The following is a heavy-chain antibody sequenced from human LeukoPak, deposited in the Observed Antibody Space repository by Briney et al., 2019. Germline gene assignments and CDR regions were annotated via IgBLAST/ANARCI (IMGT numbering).Heavy chain of an antibody. D-gene: IGHD2-8*01. CDR1: GFTFSSYA. CDR2: ISGSGGST. Sequence: GGSLRLSCAASGFTFSSYAMGWVRQAPGKGLEWVSAISGSGGSTYYADSVKGRFTISRDNSKNTLYLQMNSLRAEDTAVYYCAKAPADIVLMVYAIWFDYWGQGTLVTVSS. V-gene: IGHV3-23*01. CDR3: AKAPADIVLMVYAIWFDY. J-gene: IGHJ4*02.